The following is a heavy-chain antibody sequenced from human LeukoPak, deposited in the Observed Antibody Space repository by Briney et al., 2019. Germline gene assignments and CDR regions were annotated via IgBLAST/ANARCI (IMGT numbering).Heavy chain of an antibody. D-gene: IGHD4-17*01. V-gene: IGHV3-30*02. Sequence: GGSLRLSCAASGFTFSSYGMHWVRQAPGKGLEWVAFIRYDGSNKYYADSVKGRFTISRDNSKNTLYLQMNSLRAEDTAVYYCAKDRSGDYVSNWFDPWGQGTLVTVSS. CDR3: AKDRSGDYVSNWFDP. CDR2: IRYDGSNK. J-gene: IGHJ5*02. CDR1: GFTFSSYG.